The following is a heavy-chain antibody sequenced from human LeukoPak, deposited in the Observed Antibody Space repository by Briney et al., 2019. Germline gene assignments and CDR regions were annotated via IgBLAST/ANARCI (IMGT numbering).Heavy chain of an antibody. CDR3: ARSGSERDYFDY. Sequence: SETLSLTCTVSGGSISSGGYYWSWIRQHPGKGLEWIGYIYYSGSTNYNPSLKSRVTISVDTSKNQFSLKLSSVTAADTAVYYCARSGSERDYFDYWGQGTLVTVSS. CDR1: GGSISSGGYY. CDR2: IYYSGST. D-gene: IGHD1-26*01. J-gene: IGHJ4*02. V-gene: IGHV4-61*08.